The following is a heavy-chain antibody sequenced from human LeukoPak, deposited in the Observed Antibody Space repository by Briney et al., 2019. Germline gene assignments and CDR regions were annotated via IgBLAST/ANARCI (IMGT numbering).Heavy chain of an antibody. CDR1: GFTFSSYW. Sequence: GRSLRLSCAASGFTFSSYWTSWVRQAPGQGLEGVADIKQDGSEKYYVESVKRRFTISRDNAKNSLYLQMNSLRAEDTAVYYCARFSYDYVWGSYRYKGGFDYWGQGTLVTVSS. CDR3: ARFSYDYVWGSYRYKGGFDY. V-gene: IGHV3-7*01. D-gene: IGHD3-16*02. CDR2: IKQDGSEK. J-gene: IGHJ4*02.